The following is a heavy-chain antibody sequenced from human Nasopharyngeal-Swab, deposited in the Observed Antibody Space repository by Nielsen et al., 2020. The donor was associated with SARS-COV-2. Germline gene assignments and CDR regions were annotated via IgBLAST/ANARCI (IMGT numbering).Heavy chain of an antibody. CDR3: ARGLVDVNMMLVVIGFSYWLDS. Sequence: SETLSLTCTVSGVSITSQSWSWIRQPPGKGLEWIGYISHNSGTNYNPSLKSRVTISADTSKNQFSLNLSSVTAADTAVYYCARGLVDVNMMLVVIGFSYWLDSWGQGTLVTVSS. D-gene: IGHD3-22*01. CDR2: ISHNSGT. V-gene: IGHV4-59*11. J-gene: IGHJ5*01. CDR1: GVSITSQS.